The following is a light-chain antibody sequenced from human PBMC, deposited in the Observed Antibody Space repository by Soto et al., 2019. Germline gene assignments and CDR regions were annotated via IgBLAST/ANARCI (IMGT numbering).Light chain of an antibody. J-gene: IGLJ3*02. CDR1: SGHSSYA. V-gene: IGLV4-69*01. Sequence: QSVLTQSPSASASLGASVKLTCTLSSGHSSYAIAWHQQQPEKGPRYLMKLNSDGSHSKGDGTPDRFSGSSSGAGRYLTISSLQSEDEADYYCQTWGTGIPWVFGGGTKLTVL. CDR2: LNSDGSH. CDR3: QTWGTGIPWV.